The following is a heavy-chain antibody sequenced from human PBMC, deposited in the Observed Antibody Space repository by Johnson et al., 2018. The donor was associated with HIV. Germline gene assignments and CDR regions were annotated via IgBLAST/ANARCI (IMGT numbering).Heavy chain of an antibody. Sequence: VQLVESGGGLIQPGGSLRLSCAASEFTVSSNYMSWVRQAPGKGLEWVSVIYRGGRIDYADSVKGRFTVSRDNSKNMVYLQMNSLRGDDTAIYYCQKHNFGNYVSRALDIWGQGTMVTVSS. CDR2: IYRGGRI. CDR3: QKHNFGNYVSRALDI. D-gene: IGHD4-17*01. J-gene: IGHJ3*02. V-gene: IGHV3-66*03. CDR1: EFTVSSNY.